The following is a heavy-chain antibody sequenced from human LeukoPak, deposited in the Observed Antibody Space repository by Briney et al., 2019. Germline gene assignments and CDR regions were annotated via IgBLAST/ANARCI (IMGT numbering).Heavy chain of an antibody. Sequence: ASVKVSCKASGYTFSSYGISWVRQAPGQGLEWMGWISDYRGNTNYAQKLKGRVTMTTDTSTSTAYMELRSLRSDDTAVYYCARDDARYSSSWYGYYYYGMDVWGQGTTVTVSS. V-gene: IGHV1-18*01. CDR2: ISDYRGNT. CDR1: GYTFSSYG. J-gene: IGHJ6*02. D-gene: IGHD6-13*01. CDR3: ARDDARYSSSWYGYYYYGMDV.